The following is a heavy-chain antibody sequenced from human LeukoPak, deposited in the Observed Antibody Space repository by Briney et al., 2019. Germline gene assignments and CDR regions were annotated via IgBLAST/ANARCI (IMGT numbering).Heavy chain of an antibody. CDR1: GFTFSGYA. V-gene: IGHV3-23*01. CDR2: IIGSGGST. CDR3: AKDPNSGSYYFYFGY. D-gene: IGHD1-26*01. J-gene: IGHJ4*02. Sequence: GGSLRLSCAASGFTFSGYAMSWVRQPQGEGLEWVSAIIGSGGSTYYADSVKGRFTISRDNSKNTLYLQMNSLRAEDTAVYYCAKDPNSGSYYFYFGYWGQGTLVTVSS.